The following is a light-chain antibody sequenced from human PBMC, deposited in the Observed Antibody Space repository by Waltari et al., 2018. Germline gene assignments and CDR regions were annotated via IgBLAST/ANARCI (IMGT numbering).Light chain of an antibody. Sequence: ENVLTQSPDTLSLSPGERATLSCGSSESLSSSYLAWYQQKPGQSPRLLMYRTSSRATCIPDRFSGSGSGTDFTLTISRLEPEDFAVYYCQQHGSTPWTFGQGTKVEIK. J-gene: IGKJ1*01. CDR3: QQHGSTPWT. CDR1: ESLSSSY. V-gene: IGKV3-20*01. CDR2: RTS.